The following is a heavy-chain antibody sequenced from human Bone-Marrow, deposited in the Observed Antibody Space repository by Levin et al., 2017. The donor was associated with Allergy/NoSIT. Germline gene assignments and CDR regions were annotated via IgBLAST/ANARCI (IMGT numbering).Heavy chain of an antibody. D-gene: IGHD3-10*01. CDR1: GFTPGDYV. V-gene: IGHV3-49*03. Sequence: GGSLRLSCSASGFTPGDYVMSWIRQAPGTGLEWIGFIRRKVSGGTTAYAASVKGRFTISRDDSNSIIFLQMDSLKTADTGLYYFTSGDSTLDNLPWFGEAHWGQGTPVIVSS. J-gene: IGHJ4*02. CDR2: IRRKVSGGTT. CDR3: TSGDSTLDNLPWFGEAH.